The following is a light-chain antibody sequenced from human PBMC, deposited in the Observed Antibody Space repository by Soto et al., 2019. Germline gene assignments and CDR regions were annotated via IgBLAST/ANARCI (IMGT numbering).Light chain of an antibody. CDR1: QSISTY. CDR2: GAY. Sequence: DIQMTQSPSSLSASLGDRVTVTCRASQSISTYLNWFQQRPGKAPKLLIYGAYTLQDGVPSRFSGSGSKTEFTLTISSLQPEDFATYYCQQSFGAPRTFGQGTRVDIK. CDR3: QQSFGAPRT. J-gene: IGKJ1*01. V-gene: IGKV1-39*01.